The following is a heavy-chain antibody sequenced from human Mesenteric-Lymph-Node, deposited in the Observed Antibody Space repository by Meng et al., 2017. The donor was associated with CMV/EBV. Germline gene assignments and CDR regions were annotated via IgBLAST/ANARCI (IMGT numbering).Heavy chain of an antibody. V-gene: IGHV3-33*08. CDR3: ARDALVVVPAADYYYYGMDV. D-gene: IGHD2-2*01. Sequence: GGSLRLSCAASGFTFSSYGMHWVRQAPGKGLEWVAAIWYDGTEKYFADSVKGRFTISRDNSKNTLYLQMNSLRAEDTAVYYCARDALVVVPAADYYYYGMDVWGQGTTVTVSS. CDR1: GFTFSSYG. CDR2: IWYDGTEK. J-gene: IGHJ6*02.